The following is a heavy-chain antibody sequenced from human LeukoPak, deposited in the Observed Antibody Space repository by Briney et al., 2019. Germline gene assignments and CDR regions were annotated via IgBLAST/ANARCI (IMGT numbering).Heavy chain of an antibody. Sequence: PGGSLRLSCAASGFTFSSYGMHWVRQAPGKGLEWVAVIRYDGSNKYYADSVKGRFTISRDNSKNTLYLQMNSLRAEDTAVYYCARDWADIVVVPAASSLDYWGQGTLVTVSS. CDR3: ARDWADIVVVPAASSLDY. CDR2: IRYDGSNK. V-gene: IGHV3-33*01. CDR1: GFTFSSYG. D-gene: IGHD2-2*01. J-gene: IGHJ4*02.